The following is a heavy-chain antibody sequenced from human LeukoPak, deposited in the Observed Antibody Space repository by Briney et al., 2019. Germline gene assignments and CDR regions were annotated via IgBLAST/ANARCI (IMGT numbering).Heavy chain of an antibody. CDR1: GYTFTSYD. Sequence: GASVKVSCKASGYTFTSYDINWVRQATGQGLEWMGWMNPNSGNTGYAQKFQGRVTMTRNTSISTAYMELSSLRSEDTAVYYCARGPSSLIHTHYYYYYGMDVWGQGTTVTVSS. CDR3: ARGPSSLIHTHYYYYYGMDV. V-gene: IGHV1-8*01. CDR2: MNPNSGNT. J-gene: IGHJ6*02. D-gene: IGHD6-6*01.